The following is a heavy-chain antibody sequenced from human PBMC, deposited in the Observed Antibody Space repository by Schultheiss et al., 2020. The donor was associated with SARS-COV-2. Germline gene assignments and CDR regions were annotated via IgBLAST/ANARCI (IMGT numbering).Heavy chain of an antibody. Sequence: GGSLRLSCAASGFTFSSYDMHWVRQATGKGLEWVSAIGTAGDTYYPGSVKGRFTISRENAKNSLYLQMNSLRAGDTAVYYCARAYYYDSSGYRGYGMDVWGQGTTVTVSS. CDR3: ARAYYYDSSGYRGYGMDV. V-gene: IGHV3-13*01. CDR1: GFTFSSYD. J-gene: IGHJ6*02. D-gene: IGHD3-22*01. CDR2: IGTAGDT.